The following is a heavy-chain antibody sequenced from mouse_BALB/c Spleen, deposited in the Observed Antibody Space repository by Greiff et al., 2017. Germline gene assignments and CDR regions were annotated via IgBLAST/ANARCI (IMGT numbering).Heavy chain of an antibody. CDR3: AGREYAFAY. Sequence: EVQLVESGPGLVKPSQSLSLTCTVTGYSITSDYAWNWIRQFPGNQLELMGYISYSGSTSYNPSLKRRISITGDTSKNQFFLQLNSVTTEDTAAYYCAGREYAFAYWGQGTLVTVSA. D-gene: IGHD5-1*01. V-gene: IGHV3-2*02. CDR1: GYSITSDYA. J-gene: IGHJ3*01. CDR2: ISYSGST.